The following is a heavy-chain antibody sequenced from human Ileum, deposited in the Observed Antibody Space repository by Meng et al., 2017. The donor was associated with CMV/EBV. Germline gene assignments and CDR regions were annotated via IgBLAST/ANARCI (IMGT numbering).Heavy chain of an antibody. CDR1: GFIFSSYA. CDR3: AKDGWYNNSPYYFDY. V-gene: IGHV3-23*01. J-gene: IGHJ4*02. CDR2: ISGSGGST. Sequence: GESLKISCAASGFIFSSYAISWVRQAPGKGLEWVSGISGSGGSTHYVDSVKGRFTVSRDNSKKTLHLQMNSLRAEDTAIYYCAKDGWYNNSPYYFDYWGQGTLVTVSS. D-gene: IGHD1-14*01.